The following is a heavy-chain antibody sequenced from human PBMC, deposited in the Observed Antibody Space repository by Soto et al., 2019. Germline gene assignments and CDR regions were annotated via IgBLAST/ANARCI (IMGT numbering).Heavy chain of an antibody. Sequence: GGSLRLSCAASGFTFSSYGMHWVRQAPGKGLEWVSFISGSGGSTYDADSVKGRFTISRDNSKNTLYLQMNSLRAEDTAIYYCAKMWDTAMATVDSWGQGTLITVSS. D-gene: IGHD5-18*01. CDR1: GFTFSSYG. J-gene: IGHJ4*02. CDR3: AKMWDTAMATVDS. CDR2: ISGSGGST. V-gene: IGHV3-23*01.